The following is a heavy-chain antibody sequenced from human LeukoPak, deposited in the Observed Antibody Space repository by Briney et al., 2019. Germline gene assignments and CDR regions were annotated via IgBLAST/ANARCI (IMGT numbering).Heavy chain of an antibody. CDR2: IIPIFGTA. CDR1: GGTFSSYA. D-gene: IGHD2-21*01. CDR3: ARVEKMAYRGGYGN. J-gene: IGHJ4*02. V-gene: IGHV1-69*06. Sequence: GASVNVSCKASGGTFSSYAISWVRQAPGQGLERMGGIIPIFGTANYAQKFQGRVTITADKSTSTAYMELSSLRSEDTAVYYCARVEKMAYRGGYGNWGQGTLVTVSS.